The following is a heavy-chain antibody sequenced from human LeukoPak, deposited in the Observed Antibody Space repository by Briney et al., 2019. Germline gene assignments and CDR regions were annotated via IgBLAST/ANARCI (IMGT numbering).Heavy chain of an antibody. Sequence: SETLSLTCTVAGGSISDYYWSWIRRPPGKGLEWIGYIYYSGNTNYNPSLKSRVTVSVDTSKNQLSLKLSSVTAADTAVYYCTRSRGPGSYPSWGQGALVTVSS. CDR2: IYYSGNT. CDR1: GGSISDYY. D-gene: IGHD3-10*01. CDR3: TRSRGPGSYPS. V-gene: IGHV4-59*01. J-gene: IGHJ4*02.